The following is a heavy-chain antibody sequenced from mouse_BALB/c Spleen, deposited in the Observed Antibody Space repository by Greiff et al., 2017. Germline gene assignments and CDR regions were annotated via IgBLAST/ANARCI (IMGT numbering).Heavy chain of an antibody. CDR2: IDPANGNT. CDR3: ARSDYDYEGVMDY. D-gene: IGHD2-4*01. V-gene: IGHV14-3*02. J-gene: IGHJ4*01. CDR1: GFNIKDTY. Sequence: EVQLQQSGAELVKPGASVKLSCTASGFNIKDTYMHWVKQRPEQGLEWIGRIDPANGNTKYDPKFQGKATITADTSSNTAYLQLSSLTSEDTAVYYCARSDYDYEGVMDYWGQGTSVTVSS.